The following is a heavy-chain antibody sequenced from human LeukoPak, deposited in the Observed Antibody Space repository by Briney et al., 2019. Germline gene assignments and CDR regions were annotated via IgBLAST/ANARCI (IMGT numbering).Heavy chain of an antibody. D-gene: IGHD6-19*01. V-gene: IGHV6-1*01. CDR3: ARDFGTTGWHTFDY. CDR1: GDSVSSKNGA. J-gene: IGHJ4*02. Sequence: SQTLSLTCVVSGDSVSSKNGAWNWIRQSPSRGLEWLGRTYYRSKWYNDYAESMEGRMTISQDTSKNQYSLHLNSVTPDDTAVYYRARDFGTTGWHTFDYWGQGTLVTVSS. CDR2: TYYRSKWYN.